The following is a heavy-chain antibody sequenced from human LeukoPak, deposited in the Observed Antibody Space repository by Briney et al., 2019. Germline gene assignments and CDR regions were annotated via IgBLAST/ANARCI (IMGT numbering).Heavy chain of an antibody. CDR3: AREATMTVVLTTGGMDV. V-gene: IGHV1-46*01. J-gene: IGHJ6*02. CDR2: INPSGGST. D-gene: IGHD3-22*01. CDR1: GYTFTSYY. Sequence: ASVSVSCKASGYTFTSYYIYWVRQAPGQGLEWMGIINPSGGSTSYAQKFQGRVTMTRDTSTNTVYMELSSLRSEDTAVYYCAREATMTVVLTTGGMDVWGQGTTVTVSS.